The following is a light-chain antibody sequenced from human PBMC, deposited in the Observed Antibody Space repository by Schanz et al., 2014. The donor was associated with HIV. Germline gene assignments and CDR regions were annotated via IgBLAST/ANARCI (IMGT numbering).Light chain of an antibody. J-gene: IGLJ2*01. Sequence: QSALTQPPSASGSPGQSVTISCTGTSSDVGGYNYVSWHQQHPGKAPKLLIYEVSKRPSGVPDRFSGSKSGNTASLTISGLQAEDEADYYCCSYAGTSTVVVFGGGTKVTVL. CDR1: SSDVGGYNY. CDR3: CSYAGTSTVVV. CDR2: EVS. V-gene: IGLV2-8*01.